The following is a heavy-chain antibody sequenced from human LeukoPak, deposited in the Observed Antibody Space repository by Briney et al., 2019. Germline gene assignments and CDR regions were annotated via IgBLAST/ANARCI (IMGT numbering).Heavy chain of an antibody. D-gene: IGHD3-22*01. J-gene: IGHJ4*02. CDR3: ARERGDYYDSSGSG. CDR1: GYTFSSYA. CDR2: IIPIFGTA. V-gene: IGHV1-69*13. Sequence: ASVKVSCKASGYTFSSYAISWVRQAPGQGLEWMGGIIPIFGTANYAQKFQGRVTITADESTSTAYMELSSLRSEDTAVYYCARERGDYYDSSGSGWGQGTLVTVSS.